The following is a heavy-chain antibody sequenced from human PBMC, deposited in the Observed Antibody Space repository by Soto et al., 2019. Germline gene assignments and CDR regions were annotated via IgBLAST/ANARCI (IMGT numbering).Heavy chain of an antibody. Sequence: SETLSLTCTVSGGSVGSGSYQWTWIRQPPGKGLEWIGYIHVSGSTNDNPSLKGRVTMSIDTSKNQFSLKLSSVTAADTAVYYCARDGHGMDVWGQGTKVTV. CDR1: GGSVGSGSYQ. CDR2: IHVSGST. J-gene: IGHJ6*02. V-gene: IGHV4-61*01. CDR3: ARDGHGMDV.